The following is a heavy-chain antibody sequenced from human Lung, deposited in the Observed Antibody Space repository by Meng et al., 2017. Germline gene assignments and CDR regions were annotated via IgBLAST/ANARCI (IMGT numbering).Heavy chain of an antibody. Sequence: QVQLVQSGAEVKKPGASVKVSCKASGYTFTSYPIYWVRQAPGQRPEWMGRINTGNGAAKYSQKFQGRVTMTRDTSASTAYMELSSLTSEDTVTYYCASHPRELPSWGQGTLVTVSS. J-gene: IGHJ4*02. CDR2: INTGNGAA. CDR3: ASHPRELPS. D-gene: IGHD1-26*01. CDR1: GYTFTSYP. V-gene: IGHV1-3*04.